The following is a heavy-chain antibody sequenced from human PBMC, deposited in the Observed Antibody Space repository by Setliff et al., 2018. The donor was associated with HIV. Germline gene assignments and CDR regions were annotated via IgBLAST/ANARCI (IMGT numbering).Heavy chain of an antibody. D-gene: IGHD3-22*01. CDR2: IFSSGST. CDR1: GDSISSYS. V-gene: IGHV4-4*09. J-gene: IGHJ4*02. Sequence: SETLSLTCTVSGDSISSYSWNWIRQSPGGGLEWLGFIFSSGSTNYNSSLKSRVTMSLDTSKNQFSLRLRSVTAADTALYYCARLGRAIDRGGYSLRFDYWGQGTLVTVSS. CDR3: ARLGRAIDRGGYSLRFDY.